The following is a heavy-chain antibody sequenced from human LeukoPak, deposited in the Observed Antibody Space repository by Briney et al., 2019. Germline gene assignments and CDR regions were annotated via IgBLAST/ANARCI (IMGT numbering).Heavy chain of an antibody. D-gene: IGHD6-19*01. CDR1: GGSISSGGYY. J-gene: IGHJ6*02. CDR3: ANWGGVAGRPGYYGMDV. V-gene: IGHV4-31*03. CDR2: IYYSGST. Sequence: TSETLSLTCTVSGGSISSGGYYWSWIRQHPGKGLEWIGYIYYSGSTYYNPSLKSRVTISVDTSKNQFSLQLSSVTPEDTAVYYCANWGGVAGRPGYYGMDVWGQGTTVTVSS.